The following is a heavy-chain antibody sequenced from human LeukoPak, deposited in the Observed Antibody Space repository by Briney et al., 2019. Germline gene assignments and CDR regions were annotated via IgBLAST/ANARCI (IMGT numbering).Heavy chain of an antibody. J-gene: IGHJ4*02. CDR2: IYYSGST. V-gene: IGHV4-39*01. CDR1: GGSISSYY. D-gene: IGHD6-6*01. Sequence: PSETLSLTCTVSGGSISSYYWSWIRQPPGKGLEWIGSIYYSGSTYYNPSLKSRVTISVDTSKNQFSLKLSSVTAADTAVYYCARQLDLGYSSSSEFDYWGQGTLVTVSS. CDR3: ARQLDLGYSSSSEFDY.